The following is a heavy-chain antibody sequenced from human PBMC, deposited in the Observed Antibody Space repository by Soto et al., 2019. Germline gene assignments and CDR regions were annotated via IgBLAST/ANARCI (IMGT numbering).Heavy chain of an antibody. CDR2: TYYRSKWYN. CDR3: ARGITIFGVVPYYFDY. D-gene: IGHD3-3*01. Sequence: SQTLSLTCAISGDSVSSNSAAWNWIRQSPSRGLEWLGRTYYRSKWYNDYAVSVKSRITINPDTSKNQFSLQLNSVTPEDTAVYYCARGITIFGVVPYYFDYWGQRTLVTVSS. V-gene: IGHV6-1*01. J-gene: IGHJ4*02. CDR1: GDSVSSNSAA.